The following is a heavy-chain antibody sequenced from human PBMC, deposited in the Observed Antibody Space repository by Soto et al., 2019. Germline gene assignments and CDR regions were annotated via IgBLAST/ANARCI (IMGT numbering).Heavy chain of an antibody. CDR2: INPNSGGT. CDR3: ARDTGGIYYDACDL. CDR1: GYTFTGYY. Sequence: ASVKVSCQASGYTFTGYYMHWVRQAPGQGLEWMGWINPNSGGTNYAQKFQGWVTMTRDTSISKAYMELSRLRSDDTAVYYCARDTGGIYYDACDLRGQGKRVT. J-gene: IGHJ3*01. V-gene: IGHV1-2*04. D-gene: IGHD1-26*01.